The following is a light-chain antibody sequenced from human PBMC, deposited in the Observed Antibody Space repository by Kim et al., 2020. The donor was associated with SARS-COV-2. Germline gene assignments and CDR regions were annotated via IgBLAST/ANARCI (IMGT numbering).Light chain of an antibody. CDR2: WAS. CDR3: HQYYNTPHT. CDR1: QTLLYSPDNNNY. J-gene: IGKJ2*01. Sequence: TVMTQSPDSLAVSLGERATINCRSSQTLLYSPDNNNYLAWYQQKPGQPPKLLIYWASKRFSGVPERFSGSGSGTDFTLTISSVQAEDVAVYYCHQYYNTPHTFGPGTKLEIK. V-gene: IGKV4-1*01.